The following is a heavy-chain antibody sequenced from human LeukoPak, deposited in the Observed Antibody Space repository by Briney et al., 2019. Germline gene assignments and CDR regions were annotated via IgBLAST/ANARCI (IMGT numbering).Heavy chain of an antibody. CDR2: ILFDGSNK. D-gene: IGHD4-17*01. Sequence: PGGSLRLSCAASGFTFSRYGMHWVRQAPGKGLEWVAVILFDGSNKYYADSVKGRFTISRDNSKNTLYLQMNSLRAEDTAVYYCAKVGDGDYYLYYWGQGTLVTVSS. V-gene: IGHV3-33*06. J-gene: IGHJ4*02. CDR3: AKVGDGDYYLYY. CDR1: GFTFSRYG.